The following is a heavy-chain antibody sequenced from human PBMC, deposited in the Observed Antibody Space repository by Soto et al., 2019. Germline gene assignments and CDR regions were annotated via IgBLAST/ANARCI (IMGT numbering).Heavy chain of an antibody. Sequence: QVQLVESGGGVVQPGRSLRLSCAASGFTFSSYGMHWVRQAPGKGLEWVAVISYDGSNKYYVDSVKGRFTISRDNSKNTLYLQMNSLRAEDTAVYYCAKDMTTVVTPVDYWGQGTLVTVSS. CDR2: ISYDGSNK. CDR1: GFTFSSYG. CDR3: AKDMTTVVTPVDY. V-gene: IGHV3-30*18. D-gene: IGHD4-17*01. J-gene: IGHJ4*02.